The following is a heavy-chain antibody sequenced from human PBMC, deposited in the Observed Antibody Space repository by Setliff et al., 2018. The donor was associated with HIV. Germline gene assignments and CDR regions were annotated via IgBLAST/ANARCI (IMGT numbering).Heavy chain of an antibody. CDR2: ISYDGNNK. D-gene: IGHD3-22*01. V-gene: IGHV3-30*01. CDR1: GFTFSSYS. J-gene: IGHJ4*02. CDR3: AREGGSSGYCGYFDY. Sequence: PGGSLRLSCAASGFTFSSYSMHWVRQAPGKGLEWVAIISYDGNNKYYADSVKGRFTISRDNSKNTLYLQMNSLGAEDTAVYYCAREGGSSGYCGYFDYWGQGTLVTVSS.